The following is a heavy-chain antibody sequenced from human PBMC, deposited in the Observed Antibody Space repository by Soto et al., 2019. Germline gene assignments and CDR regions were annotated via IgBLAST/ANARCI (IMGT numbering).Heavy chain of an antibody. CDR2: INWNSGSI. J-gene: IGHJ1*01. V-gene: IGHV3-9*01. CDR3: VKDESINWYSGHFRH. D-gene: IGHD6-13*01. Sequence: HPWWFLRLSCPASVFTFDDYAMHCVRQVPGKGLEWVSGINWNSGSIGYGDSVKGRFAISRDNAKNSLHLQMNSLSAEDTAFYYCVKDESINWYSGHFRHWGQGTLVTVSS. CDR1: VFTFDDYA.